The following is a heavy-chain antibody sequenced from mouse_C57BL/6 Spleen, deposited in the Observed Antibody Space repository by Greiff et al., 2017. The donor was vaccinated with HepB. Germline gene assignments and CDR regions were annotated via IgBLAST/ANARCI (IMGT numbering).Heavy chain of an antibody. D-gene: IGHD2-5*01. Sequence: QVQLKQSGPELVKPGASVKLSCKASGYTFTSYDINWVKQRPGQGLEWIGWIYPRDGSTKYNEKFKGKATLTVDTSSSTAYMELHSLTSEDSAVYFCARFWDYSNYRFFAYWGQGTLVTVSA. CDR2: IYPRDGST. CDR1: GYTFTSYD. V-gene: IGHV1-85*01. CDR3: ARFWDYSNYRFFAY. J-gene: IGHJ3*01.